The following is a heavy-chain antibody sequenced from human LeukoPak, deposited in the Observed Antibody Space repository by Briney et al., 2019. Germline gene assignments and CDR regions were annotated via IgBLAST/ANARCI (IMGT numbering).Heavy chain of an antibody. D-gene: IGHD3-22*01. CDR2: IYYSGST. V-gene: IGHV4-30-4*08. Sequence: PSQTLSLTCTVSGGSISSGDYYWSWIRQPPGKGLEWIGYIYYSGSTYYNPSLKSRATISVDTSKNQFSLKLSSVTAADTAVYYCARISVVTQGVFDYWGQGTLVTVSS. CDR3: ARISVVTQGVFDY. J-gene: IGHJ4*02. CDR1: GGSISSGDYY.